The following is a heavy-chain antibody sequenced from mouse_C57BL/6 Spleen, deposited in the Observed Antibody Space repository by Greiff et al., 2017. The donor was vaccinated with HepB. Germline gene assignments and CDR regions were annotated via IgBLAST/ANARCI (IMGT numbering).Heavy chain of an antibody. D-gene: IGHD1-1*01. CDR1: GYSFTGYF. Sequence: VQLQQSGPELVKPGDSVKISCKASGYSFTGYFMNWVMQSHGKSLGWIGRINPYNGDTFYNQKFKGKATLTLDKSSCTAHLGLRSLTSEDSAVYYCARARDDFYCPYYFDDWGEGTTLTVSS. CDR3: ARARDDFYCPYYFDD. J-gene: IGHJ2*01. V-gene: IGHV1-20*01. CDR2: INPYNGDT.